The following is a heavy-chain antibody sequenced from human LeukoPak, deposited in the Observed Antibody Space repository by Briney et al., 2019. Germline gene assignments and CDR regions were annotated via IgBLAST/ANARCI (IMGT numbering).Heavy chain of an antibody. Sequence: TSETLSLTCTVFGGSTSSHYWSWIRQPPGKGLEWIGYIYYSGSTNYNPSLKSRVTISVDTSKNQFSLKLSSVTAADTAVYYCARVGITGTGPSEPFDPWGQGTLVTVSS. J-gene: IGHJ5*02. V-gene: IGHV4-59*11. CDR3: ARVGITGTGPSEPFDP. CDR1: GGSTSSHY. CDR2: IYYSGST. D-gene: IGHD1-7*01.